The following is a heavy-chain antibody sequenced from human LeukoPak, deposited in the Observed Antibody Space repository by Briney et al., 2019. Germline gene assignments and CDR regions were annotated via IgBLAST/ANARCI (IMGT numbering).Heavy chain of an antibody. Sequence: ASVKVSCKASEYTFTGYYMHWVRQAPGQGLEWMGRINPNSGGTNYAQKFQGRVTMTRDTSISTAYMELSRLRSDDTAVYYCARAITPLVLELADYWGQGTLVTVSS. CDR3: ARAITPLVLELADY. D-gene: IGHD1-7*01. J-gene: IGHJ4*02. V-gene: IGHV1-2*06. CDR2: INPNSGGT. CDR1: EYTFTGYY.